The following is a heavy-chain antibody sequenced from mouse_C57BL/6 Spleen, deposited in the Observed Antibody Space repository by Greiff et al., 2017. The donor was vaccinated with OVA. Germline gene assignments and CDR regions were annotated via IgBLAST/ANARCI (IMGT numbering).Heavy chain of an antibody. Sequence: VKLQESGPGLVAPSQSLSITCTVSGFSLTSYGVHWVRQPPGKGLEWLVVIWSDGSTTYNSALKSRLSISKDNSKSQVFLKMNSLQTDDTAMYYCARHVLRSPYAMDYWGQGTSVTVSS. CDR2: IWSDGST. D-gene: IGHD1-1*01. V-gene: IGHV2-6-1*01. J-gene: IGHJ4*01. CDR3: ARHVLRSPYAMDY. CDR1: GFSLTSYG.